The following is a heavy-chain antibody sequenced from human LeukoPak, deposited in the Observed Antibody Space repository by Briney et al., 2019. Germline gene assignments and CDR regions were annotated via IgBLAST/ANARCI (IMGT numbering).Heavy chain of an antibody. CDR1: GGPISSYY. J-gene: IGHJ4*02. Sequence: SETLSLTCTVSGGPISSYYWSWLRQPAGKGLEWIGRIYTGGSTNYNPSLKSRVTMSVDSSNNQFSLKLSSVTAADTAVYYCARENTGSYREFDYWGQGTLVTVSS. V-gene: IGHV4-4*07. CDR3: ARENTGSYREFDY. D-gene: IGHD1-26*01. CDR2: IYTGGST.